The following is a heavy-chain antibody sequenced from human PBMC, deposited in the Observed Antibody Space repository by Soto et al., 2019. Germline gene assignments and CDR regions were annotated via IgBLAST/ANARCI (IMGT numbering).Heavy chain of an antibody. CDR2: IRAYNTDT. J-gene: IGHJ6*02. D-gene: IGHD3-3*01. CDR3: ARGHGVIIGAMDV. V-gene: IGHV1-18*01. CDR1: GYRFETYA. Sequence: ASVKVSCKSSGYRFETYALSWVRQAPGQGLEWMGWIRAYNTDTYYAEKFQDRVTMTTDTSTGTAYMELRSLRSDDTAVYYCARGHGVIIGAMDVWGQGTTVTVYS.